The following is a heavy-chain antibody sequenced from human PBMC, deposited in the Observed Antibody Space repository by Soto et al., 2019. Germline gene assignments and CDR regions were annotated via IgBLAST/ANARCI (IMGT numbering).Heavy chain of an antibody. V-gene: IGHV4-31*03. CDR3: AREGLCITGVLPPRMDV. J-gene: IGHJ6*02. Sequence: QVQLQESGPGLVKPSQTLSLTCTVSGGSISSGGYYWSWIRQHPGKGLEWIGYIYYSGSTYYNPALKSRVTLTVDTSKNQFSQTLRSVTAADTAVYYWAREGLCITGVLPPRMDVWGQGTTVTVSS. CDR2: IYYSGST. CDR1: GGSISSGGYY. D-gene: IGHD3-16*01.